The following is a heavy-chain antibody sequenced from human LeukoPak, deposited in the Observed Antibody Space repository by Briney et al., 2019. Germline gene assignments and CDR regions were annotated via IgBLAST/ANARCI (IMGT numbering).Heavy chain of an antibody. D-gene: IGHD6-19*01. CDR3: ARDADSSGSYGTIDY. J-gene: IGHJ4*02. CDR1: GYSIGSGYY. V-gene: IGHV4-38-2*02. CDR2: IYTSGST. Sequence: SETLSLTCGVSGYSIGSGYYWAWIRQPPGKGLQWIGRIYTSGSTNYNPSLKSRVTISVDTSKNQFSLKLSSVTAADTAVYYCARDADSSGSYGTIDYWGQGTLVTVSS.